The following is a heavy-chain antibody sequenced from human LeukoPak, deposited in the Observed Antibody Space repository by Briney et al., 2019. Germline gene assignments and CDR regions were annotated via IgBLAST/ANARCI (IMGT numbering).Heavy chain of an antibody. CDR1: GGSISSYY. Sequence: KPSKTLSLTCTVSGGSISSYYWSWIRQPPGKGLEWIGYIYYSGSTNYNPSLKSRVTISVDTSKNQFSLKLSSVTAADTAVYYCARQPVDTAMVIDYWGQGTLVTVSS. CDR2: IYYSGST. D-gene: IGHD5-18*01. CDR3: ARQPVDTAMVIDY. J-gene: IGHJ4*02. V-gene: IGHV4-59*08.